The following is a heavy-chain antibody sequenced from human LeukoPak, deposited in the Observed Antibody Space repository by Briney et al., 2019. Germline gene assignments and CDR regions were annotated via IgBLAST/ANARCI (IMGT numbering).Heavy chain of an antibody. Sequence: GGSLRLSCAASGFTFNLYAMNWVRQAPGKGLEWGSYINDDSSDIHYAGSVKGRFPISRDNARNRLYLQVSSLRAEDTAVYYCARNTFQPGLMVSWGEGTLVTVSS. CDR2: INDDSSDI. D-gene: IGHD2-2*01. CDR3: ARNTFQPGLMVS. CDR1: GFTFNLYA. J-gene: IGHJ5*02. V-gene: IGHV3-21*05.